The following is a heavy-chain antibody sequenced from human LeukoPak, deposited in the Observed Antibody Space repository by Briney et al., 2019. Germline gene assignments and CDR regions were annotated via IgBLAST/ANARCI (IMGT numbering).Heavy chain of an antibody. V-gene: IGHV4-34*01. D-gene: IGHD2-21*02. Sequence: SETLSLTCAVYGGSFSGYYWSWIRQPPGKGLEWIGEINHSGSTNYNPSLKSRVTISVDASKNQFSLKLSSVTAADTAVYYCARGRVVVTAPFDYWGQGTLVTVSS. CDR2: INHSGST. CDR1: GGSFSGYY. CDR3: ARGRVVVTAPFDY. J-gene: IGHJ4*02.